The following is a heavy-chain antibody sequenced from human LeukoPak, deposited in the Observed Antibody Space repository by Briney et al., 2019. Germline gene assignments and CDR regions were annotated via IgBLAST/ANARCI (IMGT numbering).Heavy chain of an antibody. D-gene: IGHD6-19*01. CDR2: IYHSGST. CDR3: AGQWLVRPTTFDY. Sequence: SETLSLTCAVSGYSISSGYYWGWIRQPPGKGLEWIGSIYHSGSTYYNPSLKSRVTISVDTSKNQFSLKLNSVTAADTAFYYCAGQWLVRPTTFDYWGQGTLVTVSS. V-gene: IGHV4-38-2*01. J-gene: IGHJ4*02. CDR1: GYSISSGYY.